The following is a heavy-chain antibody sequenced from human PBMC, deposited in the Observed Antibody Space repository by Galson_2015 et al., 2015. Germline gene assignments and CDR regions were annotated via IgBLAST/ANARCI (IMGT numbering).Heavy chain of an antibody. CDR3: ARDLTIFGVLISDY. CDR1: GYTFTSYS. CDR2: INAYNGKT. V-gene: IGHV1-18*01. Sequence: SVKVSCKASGYTFTSYSISWVRQAPGQGLGLEWMGWINAYNGKTNYAQNLQGRVTMTTDTSTSTAYMELRSLRSDDTAIYYCARDLTIFGVLISDYWGREPWSPSPQ. J-gene: IGHJ4*02. D-gene: IGHD3-3*01.